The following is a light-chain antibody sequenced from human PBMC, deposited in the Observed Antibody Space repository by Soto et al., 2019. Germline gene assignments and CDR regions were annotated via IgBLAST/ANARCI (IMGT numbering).Light chain of an antibody. CDR3: QQYGSSPPLT. V-gene: IGKV3-20*01. CDR2: GAS. CDR1: QSISSSY. J-gene: IGKJ5*01. Sequence: EIVLTQSPGTLSLSPGERATLSCRASQSISSSYLAWYQQKPGQAPRLLIYGASSKATGIPDIFSGSGSWTDFTLTISRLQPEDFAVYYCQQYGSSPPLTFGQGTRVEIK.